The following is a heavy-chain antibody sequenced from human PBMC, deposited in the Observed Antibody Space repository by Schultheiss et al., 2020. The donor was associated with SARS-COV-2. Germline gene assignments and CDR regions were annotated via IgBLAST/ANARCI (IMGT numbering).Heavy chain of an antibody. Sequence: SETLSLTCTVSGASISSGGYYWSWIRQHPGKGLEWIGYIYYSGSTYYNPSLKSRVTISVDTSKNQFSLKLSSVTAADTAVYSCASTYYDFWSGRNEGAGFDYWGQGTLVTVSS. CDR1: GASISSGGYY. D-gene: IGHD3-3*01. CDR3: ASTYYDFWSGRNEGAGFDY. CDR2: IYYSGST. J-gene: IGHJ4*02. V-gene: IGHV4-31*03.